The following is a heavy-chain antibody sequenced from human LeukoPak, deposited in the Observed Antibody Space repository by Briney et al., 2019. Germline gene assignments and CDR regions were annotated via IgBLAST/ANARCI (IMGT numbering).Heavy chain of an antibody. Sequence: SGPTLVKSTQTLTVPCTFSGFSLNPTALGVGWVLQPPEQSLEWLAFIYWNDDTCYNPSLRGRLTITKDIPKNQVVLRMTNMDPLDTATYHCAHRPTVFGVTWFDPWGQGILVTVSS. CDR1: GFSLNPTALG. J-gene: IGHJ5*02. D-gene: IGHD3-3*01. CDR3: AHRPTVFGVTWFDP. CDR2: IYWNDDT. V-gene: IGHV2-5*01.